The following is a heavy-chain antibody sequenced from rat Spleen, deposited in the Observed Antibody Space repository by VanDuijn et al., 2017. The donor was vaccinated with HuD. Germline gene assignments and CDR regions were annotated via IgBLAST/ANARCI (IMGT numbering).Heavy chain of an antibody. J-gene: IGHJ3*01. Sequence: EVQLVESGGGLVQPGGSLKLSCVASGFTFNNYWMTWIRQAPGKGLEWVASITNASGRTYYPDSVKGRFTISRDTAQNTLYLQMNSLRSEETATYYCTTYSDYGTSPFAYWGRGALVTVSS. V-gene: IGHV5-31*01. D-gene: IGHD1-6*01. CDR2: ITNASGRT. CDR1: GFTFNNYW. CDR3: TTYSDYGTSPFAY.